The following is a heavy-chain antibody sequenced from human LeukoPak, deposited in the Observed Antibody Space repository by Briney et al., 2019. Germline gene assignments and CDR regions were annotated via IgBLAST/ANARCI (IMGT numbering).Heavy chain of an antibody. D-gene: IGHD4-23*01. CDR3: ARGYGDNSGAFDI. CDR1: GGSISNNNYY. V-gene: IGHV4-39*07. CDR2: IYYSGSP. J-gene: IGHJ3*02. Sequence: SETLSLTCTVSGGSISNNNYYWAWIRQPPGKGLECIGSIYYSGSPYYNPSLKSRVTISLDRSKNQFSLRLSSVTAADTAVYFCARGYGDNSGAFDIWGQGTLVTVSS.